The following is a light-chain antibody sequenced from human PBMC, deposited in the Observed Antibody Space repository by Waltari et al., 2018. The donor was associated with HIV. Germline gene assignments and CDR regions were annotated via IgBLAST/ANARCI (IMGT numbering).Light chain of an antibody. Sequence: EIVLTQSPGTLSLSPGERATLSCRASQSVSSSYLVWYQQKPGQAPRLLIYGASSRATGSPDRFSGSGSGTDFTLTISRLEPEDFAVYYCQQYGSSPWTFGQGTKVKIK. CDR2: GAS. J-gene: IGKJ1*01. CDR1: QSVSSSY. V-gene: IGKV3-20*01. CDR3: QQYGSSPWT.